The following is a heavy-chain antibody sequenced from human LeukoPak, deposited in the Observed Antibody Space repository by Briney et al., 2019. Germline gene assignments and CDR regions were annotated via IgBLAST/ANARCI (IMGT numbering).Heavy chain of an antibody. CDR1: GGSISSYY. D-gene: IGHD2-2*01. CDR3: ARVRVVPAAPLYYYYYMDV. V-gene: IGHV4-4*07. Sequence: SETLSLTCTVSGGSISSYYWSWIRQPAGKGLEWIGRIYTSGSTNYNPSLKSRATMSVDTSKNQFSLKLSSVTAADTAVYYCARVRVVPAAPLYYYYYMDVWGKGTTVTVSS. J-gene: IGHJ6*03. CDR2: IYTSGST.